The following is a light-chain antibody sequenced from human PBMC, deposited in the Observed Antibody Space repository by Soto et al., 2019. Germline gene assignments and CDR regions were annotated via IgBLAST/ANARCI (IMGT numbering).Light chain of an antibody. V-gene: IGKV1-33*01. J-gene: IGKJ5*01. CDR3: QHFANLPMT. Sequence: DIEMTQYRSSLTAFXXDIVXMTSRASQDISDHLNWYQHKEGEAPKXXIYDASNLETGVPSRFSGSGSGTDFTLTISSLQPQDIATYYCQHFANLPMTFGQGTRLEI. CDR2: DAS. CDR1: QDISDH.